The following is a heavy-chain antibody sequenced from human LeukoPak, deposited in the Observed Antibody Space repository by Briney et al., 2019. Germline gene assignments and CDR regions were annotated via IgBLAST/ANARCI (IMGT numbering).Heavy chain of an antibody. CDR1: GFTFTTYS. CDR3: ARGQVVREY. J-gene: IGHJ4*02. Sequence: GGSLRLSCAASGFTFTTYSMNWVRQAPGKGLEWVSSIRAGHDTRYYADSVEGRFSISRDNAKNSLYLQMDSLRAEDTAVYYCARGQVVREYWGQGTLVTVSS. CDR2: IRAGHDTR. V-gene: IGHV3-48*04. D-gene: IGHD2-15*01.